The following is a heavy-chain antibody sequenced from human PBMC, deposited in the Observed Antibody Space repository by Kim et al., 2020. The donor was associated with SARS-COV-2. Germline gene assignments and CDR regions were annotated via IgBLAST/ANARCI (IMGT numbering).Heavy chain of an antibody. CDR1: GGTFSSYA. Sequence: SVKVSCKASGGTFSSYAISWVRQAPGQGLEWMGGIIPIFGTANYAQKFQGRVTITADESTSTAYMELSSLRSEDTAVYYCARGIAVAEGSKKRNYYYYGMDVWGQGTTVTVSS. V-gene: IGHV1-69*13. J-gene: IGHJ6*02. D-gene: IGHD6-19*01. CDR3: ARGIAVAEGSKKRNYYYYGMDV. CDR2: IIPIFGTA.